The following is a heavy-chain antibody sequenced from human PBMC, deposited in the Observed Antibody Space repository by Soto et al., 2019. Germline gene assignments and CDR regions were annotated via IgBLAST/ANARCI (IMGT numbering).Heavy chain of an antibody. D-gene: IGHD3-16*01. Sequence: VQLVESGGGLIQPGGSLRLSCAASGFSVSNNHMTWIRQTAGKGLELVSFIHGGGSTSYADSVKGRFTISIDNSKNTLYLQMDRLRAEDTAIYYCAGRLTTAASLDYWGQGTLVTVSS. CDR3: AGRLTTAASLDY. CDR1: GFSVSNNH. V-gene: IGHV3-53*01. J-gene: IGHJ4*02. CDR2: IHGGGST.